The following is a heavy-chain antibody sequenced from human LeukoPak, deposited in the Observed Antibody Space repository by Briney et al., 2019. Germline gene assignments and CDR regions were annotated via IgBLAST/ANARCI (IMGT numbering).Heavy chain of an antibody. CDR2: FDPEDGET. D-gene: IGHD6-19*01. CDR1: GYTLTELS. V-gene: IGHV1-24*01. Sequence: ASVKVSCKVSGYTLTELSMHWVRQAPGKGLEWMGGFDPEDGETIYAQKFQGRVTMTRDTSTSTVYMELSSLRSEDTAVYYCAREMSGWYYFDYWGQGTLVTVSS. CDR3: AREMSGWYYFDY. J-gene: IGHJ4*02.